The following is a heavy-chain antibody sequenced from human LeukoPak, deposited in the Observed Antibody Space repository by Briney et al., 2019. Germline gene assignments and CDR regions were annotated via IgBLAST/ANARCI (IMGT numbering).Heavy chain of an antibody. CDR2: ISSSGSTI. Sequence: PGGSLRLSCAASGFTFSDYYMSWIRQAPGKGLEWVSYISSSGSTIYYADSVKGRFTISRDNAKNSLYLQMNSLRAEDTAVYYCASGDCSSTSCYKYGMDVWGQGTTVTVSS. V-gene: IGHV3-11*01. D-gene: IGHD2-2*02. CDR3: ASGDCSSTSCYKYGMDV. CDR1: GFTFSDYY. J-gene: IGHJ6*02.